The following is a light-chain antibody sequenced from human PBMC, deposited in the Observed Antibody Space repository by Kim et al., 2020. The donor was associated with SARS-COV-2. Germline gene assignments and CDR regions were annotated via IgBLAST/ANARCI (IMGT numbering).Light chain of an antibody. V-gene: IGLV3-1*01. CDR3: QAWDSSTYV. J-gene: IGLJ1*01. CDR1: KLGDKY. CDR2: QDR. Sequence: SYALTQPPSVSVSPGQTASITCSGDKLGDKYACWYQQKPGQSPVVVIYQDRKRPSGIPERFSGSNSGNTATLTISGTQAMDEADYYCQAWDSSTYVFGTG.